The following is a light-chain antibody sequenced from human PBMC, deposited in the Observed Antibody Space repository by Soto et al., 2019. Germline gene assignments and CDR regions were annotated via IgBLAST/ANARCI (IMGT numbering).Light chain of an antibody. V-gene: IGLV2-14*01. CDR1: SSDVGGYNY. J-gene: IGLJ2*01. CDR2: DVS. Sequence: QSALTQPASVSGSPGQSITISCTGTSSDVGGYNYVSWYQQHPGKAPKLMIYDVSKRPSGVSNRFSGSMSSNTASLTISGLEAEDKAGYYCSSYTSSSSLVFGGGTKLTLL. CDR3: SSYTSSSSLV.